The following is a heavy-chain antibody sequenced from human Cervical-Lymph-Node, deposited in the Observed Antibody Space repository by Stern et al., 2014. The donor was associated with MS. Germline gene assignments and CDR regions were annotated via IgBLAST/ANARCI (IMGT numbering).Heavy chain of an antibody. V-gene: IGHV5-51*01. CDR2: IFPGGPDI. Sequence: EVQLVESGPEVKRPGESLKISCQASGYTFTSYWIGGVRQMPGKGLEWIAIIFPGGPDIKYSPSFQAQATISADKSSSTAYLQWNNLKASDTAIYYCARQRYFDYWGQGTLVTVSS. CDR1: GYTFTSYW. CDR3: ARQRYFDY. J-gene: IGHJ4*02.